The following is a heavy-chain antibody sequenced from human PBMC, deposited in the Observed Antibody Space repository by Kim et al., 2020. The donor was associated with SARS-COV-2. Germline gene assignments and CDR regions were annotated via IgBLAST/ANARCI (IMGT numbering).Heavy chain of an antibody. V-gene: IGHV3-15*01. D-gene: IGHD3-10*01. Sequence: AAPVKGRFTISRDDSKNTLYLQMNSLKTEDTAVYYCTTDPFSFNYYGSGIWGQGTLVTVSS. CDR3: TTDPFSFNYYGSGI. J-gene: IGHJ4*02.